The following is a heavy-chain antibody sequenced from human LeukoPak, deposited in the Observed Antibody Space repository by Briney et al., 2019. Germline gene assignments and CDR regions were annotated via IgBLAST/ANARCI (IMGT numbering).Heavy chain of an antibody. D-gene: IGHD3-10*01. Sequence: PSETLSLTCAVYGGSFGGYYWGWIRQPPGKGLEWIGEINHSGSTNYNPSLKSRVTISVDTSKNQFSLKLSSVTAADTAVYYCARGRGSSAAGTFDYWGQGTLVTVSS. CDR1: GGSFGGYY. V-gene: IGHV4-34*01. CDR2: INHSGST. CDR3: ARGRGSSAAGTFDY. J-gene: IGHJ4*02.